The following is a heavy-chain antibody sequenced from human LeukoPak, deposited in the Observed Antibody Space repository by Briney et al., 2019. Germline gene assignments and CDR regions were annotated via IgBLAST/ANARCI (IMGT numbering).Heavy chain of an antibody. V-gene: IGHV4-4*07. D-gene: IGHD3-22*01. CDR2: IYTSGST. J-gene: IGHJ1*01. CDR3: ARDGHLVVRGPSLGPYFQH. CDR1: GGSISSYY. Sequence: PSETLSLTCTVSGGSISSYYWSWIRQPAGKGLEWIGRIYTSGSTNYNPSLKSRVTMSVDTSKNQFSLKLSSVTAADTAVYYCARDGHLVVRGPSLGPYFQHWGQGTLVTVSS.